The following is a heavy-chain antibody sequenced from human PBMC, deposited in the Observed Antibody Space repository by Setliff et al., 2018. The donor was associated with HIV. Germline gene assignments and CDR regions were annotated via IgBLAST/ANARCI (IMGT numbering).Heavy chain of an antibody. CDR1: GGSISSSSYY. D-gene: IGHD3-10*01. V-gene: IGHV4-39*07. CDR2: IYYSGST. Sequence: PSETLSLTCTVSGGSISSSSYYWGWIRQPPEKGLEWIGSIYYSGSTYYNPSLKSRVTTSVDTSKNQFSLKLSSVTAADTAVYYCARIYDYGSYYFDYWGQGTLVTVS. J-gene: IGHJ4*02. CDR3: ARIYDYGSYYFDY.